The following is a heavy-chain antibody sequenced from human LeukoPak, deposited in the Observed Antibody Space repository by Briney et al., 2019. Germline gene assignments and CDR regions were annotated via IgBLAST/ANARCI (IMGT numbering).Heavy chain of an antibody. CDR2: IYYSGST. J-gene: IGHJ5*02. CDR1: GGSISSGGYY. V-gene: IGHV4-31*03. CDR3: ARGAWTPFDP. Sequence: SETPSLTCTVSGGSISSGGYYWSWIRQHPGKGLEWIGYIYYSGSTYYNPSLKSRVTISVDTSKNQFSLKLSSVTAADTAVYYCARGAWTPFDPWGQGTLVTVSS. D-gene: IGHD3/OR15-3a*01.